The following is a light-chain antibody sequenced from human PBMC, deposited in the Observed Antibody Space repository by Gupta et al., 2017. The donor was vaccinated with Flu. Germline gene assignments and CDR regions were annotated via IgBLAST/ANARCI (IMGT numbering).Light chain of an antibody. Sequence: PSSLSASDGDSVTISCRASQRISTNLCWHQAKAGKAPKLPISTSPKVQSGVPLRFSGSGSGSALTLNIRRPQPAAIATYYCHQTDSSPRTFGQGTKVEI. CDR3: HQTDSSPRT. CDR2: TSP. J-gene: IGKJ1*01. CDR1: QRISTN. V-gene: IGKV1-39*01.